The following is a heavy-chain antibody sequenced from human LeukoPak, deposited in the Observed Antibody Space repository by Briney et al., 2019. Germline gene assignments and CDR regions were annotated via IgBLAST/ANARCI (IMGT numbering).Heavy chain of an antibody. V-gene: IGHV3-21*01. J-gene: IGHJ3*02. CDR2: ISSSSSYI. D-gene: IGHD2-15*01. Sequence: GGSLRLSCSVSGYTFSNFDMNWVRQAPGKGLEWVSSISSSSSYIYYADSVKGRFTISRDNAKNSLYLQMNSLRAEDTAVYYCARDRTDCSGGSCYLGAFDIWGQGTMVTVSS. CDR3: ARDRTDCSGGSCYLGAFDI. CDR1: GYTFSNFD.